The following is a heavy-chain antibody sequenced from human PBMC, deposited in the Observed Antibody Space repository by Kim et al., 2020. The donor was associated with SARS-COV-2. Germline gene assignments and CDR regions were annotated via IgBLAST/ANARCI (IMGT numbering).Heavy chain of an antibody. J-gene: IGHJ4*02. Sequence: GESLKISCRGSGYKFVDYYITWVRQMPGKGLQWMGRINPRDSRTNYSPSFQGHVTFSVDKSVNTAYLQWRGLRPSDTARYYCAGPGGQWGQGTMCTVS. V-gene: IGHV5-10-1*01. CDR1: GYKFVDYY. D-gene: IGHD3-16*01. CDR3: AGPGGQ. CDR2: INPRDSRT.